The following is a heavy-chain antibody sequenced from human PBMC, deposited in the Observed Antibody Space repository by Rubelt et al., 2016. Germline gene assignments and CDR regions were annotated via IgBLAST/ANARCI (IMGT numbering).Heavy chain of an antibody. V-gene: IGHV3-23*01. D-gene: IGHD6-19*01. Sequence: GGGLVQPGGSLGLSCAASGFTLSGYAMSWVRQAPGKGLEWVSSISGSGSSTYYADSVKGRFTISRDNSLNTLFLQMNSLRAEDTAVYYCARDPDSSGWFGLDYWGPGTLVTVSP. CDR2: ISGSGSST. CDR3: ARDPDSSGWFGLDY. CDR1: GFTLSGYA. J-gene: IGHJ4*02.